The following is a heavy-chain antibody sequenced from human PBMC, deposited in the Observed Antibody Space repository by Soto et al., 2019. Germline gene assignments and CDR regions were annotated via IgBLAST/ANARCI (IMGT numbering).Heavy chain of an antibody. CDR3: ARDRGRSSSWYRGSVDWFDP. CDR1: GGTFSSYA. J-gene: IGHJ5*02. Sequence: VKVSCKASGGTFSSYAISWVRQAPGQGLEWMGGIIPIFGTANYAQKFQGRVTITADESTSTAYMELSSLRSEDTAVYYCARDRGRSSSWYRGSVDWFDPWGQGTLVTVSS. CDR2: IIPIFGTA. D-gene: IGHD6-13*01. V-gene: IGHV1-69*13.